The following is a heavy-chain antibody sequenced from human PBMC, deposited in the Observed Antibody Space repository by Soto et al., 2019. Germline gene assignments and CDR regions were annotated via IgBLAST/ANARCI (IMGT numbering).Heavy chain of an antibody. CDR3: ASHVATAIVTDS. V-gene: IGHV4-39*01. CDR2: IYYSWST. CDR1: GCSISSSSYY. Sequence: AETLSLTCTVSGCSISSSSYYWGWIRQPPGKGLEWIGSIYYSWSTYYNPSLKSRVTIAVDTSKNQFSLKLSSVTAADTAAYYCASHVATAIVTDSWGQETLLPVSS. D-gene: IGHD5-18*01. J-gene: IGHJ4*02.